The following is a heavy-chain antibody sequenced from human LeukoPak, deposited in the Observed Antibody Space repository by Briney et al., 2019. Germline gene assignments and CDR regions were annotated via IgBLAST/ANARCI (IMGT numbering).Heavy chain of an antibody. CDR1: GYCFTSYW. CDR3: ARHEGYSSSAEVY. V-gene: IGHV5-10-1*01. J-gene: IGHJ4*02. CDR2: IDPSDAYT. Sequence: GESLKISCKGSGYCFTSYWISWVRQMPGKGLEWMGRIDPSDAYTNYSPSFQGHVTISSDKSIKTAYLQWSSLKASDTAMYYCARHEGYSSSAEVYWGQGTLVTVSS. D-gene: IGHD6-13*01.